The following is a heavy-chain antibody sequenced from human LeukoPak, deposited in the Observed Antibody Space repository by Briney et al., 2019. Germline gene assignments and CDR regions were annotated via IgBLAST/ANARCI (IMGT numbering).Heavy chain of an antibody. D-gene: IGHD6-19*01. CDR3: VREGGSGWYSGWFDP. Sequence: GGSLRLSCAASGFTFDDYAMHWVRQAPGKGLEWVSGISWNSGSIGYVDSVKGRFTISRDNAKNSLYVQMNSLRVEDTAMYYCVREGGSGWYSGWFDPWGQGTLVTVSS. J-gene: IGHJ5*02. V-gene: IGHV3-9*01. CDR1: GFTFDDYA. CDR2: ISWNSGSI.